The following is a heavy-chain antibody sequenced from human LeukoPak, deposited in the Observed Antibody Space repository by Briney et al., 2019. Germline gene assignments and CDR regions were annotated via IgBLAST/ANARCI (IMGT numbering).Heavy chain of an antibody. V-gene: IGHV4-30-4*01. CDR2: IYYSGST. Sequence: SETLSLTCTVSGGSISSGDYYWSWIRQPPGKGLEWLGYIYYSGSTYYNPSLKSRVTISVDTSKNQFSLKLSSVTAADTAVYYCARGYCSSTSCYLLHYYYYGMDVWGQGTTVTVSS. CDR3: ARGYCSSTSCYLLHYYYYGMDV. CDR1: GGSISSGDYY. J-gene: IGHJ6*02. D-gene: IGHD2-2*01.